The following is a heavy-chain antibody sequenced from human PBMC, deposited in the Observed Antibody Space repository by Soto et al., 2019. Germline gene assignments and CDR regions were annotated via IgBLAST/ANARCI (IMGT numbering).Heavy chain of an antibody. Sequence: ASVKVSCKASGYTFTRYGFSWVRQAPGQGLEWMGWISTYNENTKYAQKFQGRVTMTTDTSTSTAYMELRSLTSDDTAVYYCAREGYCSSGSCALYSHDYFGMDVWGQGTTVTVSS. CDR1: GYTFTRYG. J-gene: IGHJ6*02. CDR3: AREGYCSSGSCALYSHDYFGMDV. CDR2: ISTYNENT. D-gene: IGHD2-15*01. V-gene: IGHV1-18*01.